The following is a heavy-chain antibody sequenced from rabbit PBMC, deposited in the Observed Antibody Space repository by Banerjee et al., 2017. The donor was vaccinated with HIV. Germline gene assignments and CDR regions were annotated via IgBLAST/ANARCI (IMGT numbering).Heavy chain of an antibody. Sequence: QQQLVESGGGLVKPGASLTLTCKASGFSFSNKAVMCWVRQAPGKGLEWIACINAVTGKAVYASWAKGRFIMSRTSSTTVTLQMTSLTAADTATYFCARDEHSATTGYNLWGPGTLVTVS. D-gene: IGHD7-1*01. V-gene: IGHV1S45*01. CDR1: GFSFSNKAV. J-gene: IGHJ4*01. CDR2: INAVTGKA. CDR3: ARDEHSATTGYNL.